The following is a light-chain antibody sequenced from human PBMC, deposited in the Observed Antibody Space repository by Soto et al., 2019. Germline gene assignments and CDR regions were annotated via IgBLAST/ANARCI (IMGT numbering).Light chain of an antibody. J-gene: IGKJ4*01. V-gene: IGKV1-33*01. Sequence: DVRMTQSPSSLSASVGDTITITCRASRTINTYLNWFQQKPGEPPRLLIYGASTLHDGVPSRFSGSGSGADFIFTISILQPDDIATYHCQQYDNLPLTFGGGTKVEI. CDR2: GAS. CDR3: QQYDNLPLT. CDR1: RTINTY.